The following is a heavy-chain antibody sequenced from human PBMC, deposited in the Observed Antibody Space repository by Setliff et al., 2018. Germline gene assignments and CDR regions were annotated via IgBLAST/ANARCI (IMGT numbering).Heavy chain of an antibody. J-gene: IGHJ6*02. V-gene: IGHV4-34*01. CDR2: IYHSGST. Sequence: PSETLSLTCAIYGQSFSDYYWSWVRQPPGKGLEWIGEIYHSGSTNYNPSLKSRVTISVDTSKNQFSLKLSSVTAADTAVYYCARDRQYCSSPTCYSSYSYYYGMDVWGQGTTVTVSS. CDR1: GQSFSDYY. D-gene: IGHD2-2*02. CDR3: ARDRQYCSSPTCYSSYSYYYGMDV.